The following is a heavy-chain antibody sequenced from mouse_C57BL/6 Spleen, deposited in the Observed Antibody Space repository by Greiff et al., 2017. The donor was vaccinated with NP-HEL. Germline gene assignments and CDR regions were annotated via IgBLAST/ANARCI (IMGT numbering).Heavy chain of an antibody. J-gene: IGHJ2*01. CDR1: GYTFTSYW. Sequence: VQLQQPGAELVRPGSSVKLSCKASGYTFTSYWMHWVKQRPIQGLEWIGNIDPSDSETHYNQKFKDKATLTVDKSSSTAYMQLSSLTSEDSAVYYCARDEDYDGYYFDYWGQGTTLTVSS. CDR2: IDPSDSET. CDR3: ARDEDYDGYYFDY. D-gene: IGHD2-3*01. V-gene: IGHV1-52*01.